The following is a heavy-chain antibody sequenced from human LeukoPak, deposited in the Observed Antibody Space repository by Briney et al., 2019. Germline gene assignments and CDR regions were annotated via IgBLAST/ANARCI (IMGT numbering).Heavy chain of an antibody. CDR2: LSGSGTAT. CDR3: AKHLGSHSFLFYYMDV. CDR1: QFTFSRFA. D-gene: IGHD2-21*01. Sequence: GGSLRLSCEASQFTFSRFAMSWIRQSPGTGLEWVSTLSGSGTATYYADSVKGRFTTSRDNSKDTLYLQMDNLRADDTAVYYCAKHLGSHSFLFYYMDVWGTGTSVIVSS. V-gene: IGHV3-23*01. J-gene: IGHJ6*03.